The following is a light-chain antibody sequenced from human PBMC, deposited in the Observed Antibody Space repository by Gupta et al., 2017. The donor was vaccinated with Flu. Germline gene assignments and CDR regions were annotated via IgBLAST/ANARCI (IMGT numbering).Light chain of an antibody. V-gene: IGLV2-14*03. CDR2: GFS. CDR1: SSDVGGYDY. Sequence: QSALTQPACVSGSPGQSVTLSCTGTSSDVGGYDYVSWYQQYPAKAPKLMIYGFSHRPSGVSYRFSGSKSGNPASLTISGLQAEDEADYYCKSFASTIAYVFGPGTRVT. CDR3: KSFASTIAYV. J-gene: IGLJ1*01.